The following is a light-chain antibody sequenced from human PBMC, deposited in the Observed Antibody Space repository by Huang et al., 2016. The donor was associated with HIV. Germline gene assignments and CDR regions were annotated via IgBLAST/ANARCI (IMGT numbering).Light chain of an antibody. V-gene: IGKV3-11*01. CDR2: DAS. CDR1: QNINDF. J-gene: IGKJ5*01. CDR3: QQRSTWPRSIT. Sequence: EIVLTQSPATLSLSPGERATVSCRASQNINDFLAWYQQTPGQPPRLLIYDASTRAAGIPARFSGNGSGTDFTLMISSLEPKDFAVYYCQQRSTWPRSITFGQGTRLEI.